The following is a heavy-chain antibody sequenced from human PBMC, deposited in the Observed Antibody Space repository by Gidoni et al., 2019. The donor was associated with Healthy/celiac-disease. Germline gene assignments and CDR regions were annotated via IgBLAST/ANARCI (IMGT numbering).Heavy chain of an antibody. Sequence: EVQLLESGGGLVQPGGSLRLSCAASGFTIRIYAISWVRQAPGKGLEWVTAISGSGGSTYYADSVKGRFTISRDNSKNTLYLQMNSLRAEDTAVYYCAKDTITMIVVVPLDWGQGTLVTVSS. V-gene: IGHV3-23*01. J-gene: IGHJ4*02. D-gene: IGHD3-22*01. CDR2: ISGSGGST. CDR3: AKDTITMIVVVPLD. CDR1: GFTIRIYA.